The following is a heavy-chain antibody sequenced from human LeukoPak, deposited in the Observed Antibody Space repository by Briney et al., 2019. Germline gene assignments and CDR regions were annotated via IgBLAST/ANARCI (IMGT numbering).Heavy chain of an antibody. J-gene: IGHJ6*03. V-gene: IGHV3-23*01. Sequence: YAXNXVRQAPGKGLEWVSAISRSGDYTYDADSVKGRFTISRDNSKNTLYLQMNSLRAEDTAVYYCAKEGSYYLDVWGKGTTVTVSS. CDR1: YA. CDR3: AKEGSYYLDV. CDR2: ISRSGDYT.